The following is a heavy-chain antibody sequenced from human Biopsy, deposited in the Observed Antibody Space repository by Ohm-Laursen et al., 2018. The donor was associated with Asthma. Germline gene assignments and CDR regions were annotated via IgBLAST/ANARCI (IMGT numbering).Heavy chain of an antibody. D-gene: IGHD2-2*01. V-gene: IGHV1-69*01. CDR2: INSVFGTT. Sequence: ESSVKVSCKPLGGTFNTYVIGWVRQAPGQGLEWMGGINSVFGTTTYPQKFQDRVTITADDSTSTVYMELSSLRSEDTAVYYCARKAGSCISRTCYSLDLWGQGTLVIVSS. J-gene: IGHJ5*02. CDR3: ARKAGSCISRTCYSLDL. CDR1: GGTFNTYV.